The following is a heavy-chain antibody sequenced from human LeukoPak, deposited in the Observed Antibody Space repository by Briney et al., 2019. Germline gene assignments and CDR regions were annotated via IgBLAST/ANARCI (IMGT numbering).Heavy chain of an antibody. Sequence: SETLSLTCTVSGGSINNHYWIWIRQPPGKGLEWIGYIYYRGSTNYNPSLKSRVTFSVDTSKNQFSLKLNSVTAADTAVYYCARGGDYGDLRYFDYWGQGTLVTVSS. CDR2: IYYRGST. CDR3: ARGGDYGDLRYFDY. D-gene: IGHD4-17*01. CDR1: GGSINNHY. V-gene: IGHV4-59*11. J-gene: IGHJ4*02.